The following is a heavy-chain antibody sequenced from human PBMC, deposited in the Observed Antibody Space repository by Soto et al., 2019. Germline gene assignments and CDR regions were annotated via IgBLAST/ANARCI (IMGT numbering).Heavy chain of an antibody. CDR1: GGSISRSVYY. J-gene: IGHJ4*02. V-gene: IGHV4-31*03. Sequence: QVQLQESGPGLVKSSQTLSLTCSVSGGSISRSVYYWTWLRQHTGKGMEWIGHIYYAGSTYSTPSLKSRLSMSLDMSKNQFSLKVSSVTAADTAVYYCARGLTTLYYFDSWGQGTLVSVSS. CDR3: ARGLTTLYYFDS. D-gene: IGHD1-1*01. CDR2: IYYAGST.